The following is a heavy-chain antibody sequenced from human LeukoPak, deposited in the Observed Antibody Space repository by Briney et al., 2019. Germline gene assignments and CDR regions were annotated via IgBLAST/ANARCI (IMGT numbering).Heavy chain of an antibody. CDR2: ISGSGGST. D-gene: IGHD3-10*01. CDR3: AKSDVLLWFGELPTHFDY. V-gene: IGHV3-23*01. Sequence: GGSLRLSCAASGFTFSSYAMSWVRQAPGKGLEWVSAISGSGGSTYYADSVKGRFTISRDNSKNTLYLQMNSLRAEDTAVYYCAKSDVLLWFGELPTHFDYWGQGTLVTV. J-gene: IGHJ4*02. CDR1: GFTFSSYA.